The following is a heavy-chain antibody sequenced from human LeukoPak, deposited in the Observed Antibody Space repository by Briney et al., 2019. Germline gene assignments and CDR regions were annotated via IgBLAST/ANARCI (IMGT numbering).Heavy chain of an antibody. CDR1: GYTFTSYY. D-gene: IGHD6-13*01. J-gene: IGHJ4*02. CDR3: ARESGDSSSPVYFDY. CDR2: INPSGGST. V-gene: IGHV1-46*01. Sequence: GASVKVSCKASGYTFTSYYMHWVRQAPGQGLEWMGLINPSGGSTSYAQKFQGRVTMTRDTSTSTAYMELSSLRSEDTAVYYCARESGDSSSPVYFDYWGQGTLVTVSS.